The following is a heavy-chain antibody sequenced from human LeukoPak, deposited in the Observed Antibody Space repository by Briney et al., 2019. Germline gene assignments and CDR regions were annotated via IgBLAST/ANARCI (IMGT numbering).Heavy chain of an antibody. J-gene: IGHJ4*02. V-gene: IGHV4-61*02. CDR2: IETSGST. D-gene: IGHD5-18*01. Sequence: SETLSLTCTVSGGSVSSGSYYWSWIRQPAGKGLEWIGRIETSGSTNYNPSLKSRVTISVDTSKNQFSLKVSSVTAADTAVYYCAREGGYSYGDAPLHFDNWGQGTLVTVSS. CDR3: AREGGYSYGDAPLHFDN. CDR1: GGSVSSGSYY.